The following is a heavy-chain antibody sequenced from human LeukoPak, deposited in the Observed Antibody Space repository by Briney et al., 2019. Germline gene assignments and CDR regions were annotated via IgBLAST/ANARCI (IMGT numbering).Heavy chain of an antibody. V-gene: IGHV3-7*01. CDR3: ARIMDLLGVLFDF. D-gene: IGHD2-8*01. CDR1: GFTFNNYW. J-gene: IGHJ4*02. CDR2: MRQDGGEI. Sequence: GGSLRLSCVVSGFTFNNYWMSWVRQAPGKGLEWVATMRQDGGEIYYVDSVRGRFTISRDNAKNSLYLQMNSLRAEDTAMYYCARIMDLLGVLFDFWGQGTLVTVSS.